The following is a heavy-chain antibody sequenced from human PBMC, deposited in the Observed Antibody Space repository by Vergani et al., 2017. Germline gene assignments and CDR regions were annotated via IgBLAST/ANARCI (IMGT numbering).Heavy chain of an antibody. CDR2: ISNSGNTI. V-gene: IGHV3-11*04. Sequence: QGQLVESGGGLVKPGGSLRLSCAASRFDFSDYYMSWIRQAPGKGLEWISYISNSGNTINYADSVKGRFTISRDNAKNSLYLQMNSLRAEDTAVYYCARVSIAGGVYWGQGTMVTVSS. CDR3: ARVSIAGGVY. D-gene: IGHD2-15*01. CDR1: RFDFSDYY. J-gene: IGHJ3*01.